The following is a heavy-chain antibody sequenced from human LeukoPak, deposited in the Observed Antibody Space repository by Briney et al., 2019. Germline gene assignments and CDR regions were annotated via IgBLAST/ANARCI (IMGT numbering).Heavy chain of an antibody. J-gene: IGHJ4*02. Sequence: KPSETLSLTCAVSGYSISSGYYWGWIRQPPGKGLEWIGTIYHNGTTYYNPSLKSRVTISVNTSKNQFSLKLSSVTAADTAVYYCARRYYYGEPFDCWGQGTLVTVSS. CDR1: GYSISSGYY. CDR2: IYHNGTT. D-gene: IGHD3-10*01. V-gene: IGHV4-38-2*01. CDR3: ARRYYYGEPFDC.